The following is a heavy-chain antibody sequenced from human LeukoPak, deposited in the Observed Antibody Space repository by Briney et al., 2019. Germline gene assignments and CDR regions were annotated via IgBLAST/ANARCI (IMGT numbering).Heavy chain of an antibody. V-gene: IGHV4-34*01. CDR2: INHSGST. Sequence: SETLSLTCAVYGGSFSGYYWSWIRQPPGKGLEWIGEINHSGSTNYNPSLKSRVTISVDTSKNQFSLKLSSVTAADTAVYYCARVGNDFWSGSANWFDSWGQGTLVTVSS. D-gene: IGHD3-3*01. J-gene: IGHJ5*01. CDR1: GGSFSGYY. CDR3: ARVGNDFWSGSANWFDS.